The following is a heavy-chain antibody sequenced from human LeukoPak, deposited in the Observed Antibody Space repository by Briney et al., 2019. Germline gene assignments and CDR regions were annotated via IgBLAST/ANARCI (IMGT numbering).Heavy chain of an antibody. V-gene: IGHV3-21*01. CDR3: AELGITMIGGV. Sequence: GGSLRLSCAAPGFTFSSYSMNWVRQAPGKGLEWVSSISSSSSYLYYADSVKGRFTISRDNAKNSLYLQMNSLRAEDTAVYYCAELGITMIGGVWGKGTTVTISS. D-gene: IGHD3-10*02. J-gene: IGHJ6*04. CDR1: GFTFSSYS. CDR2: ISSSSSYL.